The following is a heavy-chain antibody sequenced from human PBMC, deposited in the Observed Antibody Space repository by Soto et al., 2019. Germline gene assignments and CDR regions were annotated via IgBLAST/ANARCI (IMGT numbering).Heavy chain of an antibody. CDR1: GFTFSSYA. D-gene: IGHD6-13*01. CDR2: ISGSGGST. J-gene: IGHJ4*02. CDR3: AKVSAHSSSWYDGDYFAY. V-gene: IGHV3-23*01. Sequence: EVQLLESGGGLVQPGGSLRLSCAASGFTFSSYAMSWVRQAPGKGLEWVSAISGSGGSTYYADSVKGRFTISRDNSKNPLYLQMNSLRADDTAVYYCAKVSAHSSSWYDGDYFAYWGQGTLVTVSS.